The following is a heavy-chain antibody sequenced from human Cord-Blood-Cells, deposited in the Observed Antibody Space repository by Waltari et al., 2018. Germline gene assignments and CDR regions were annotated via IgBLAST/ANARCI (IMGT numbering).Heavy chain of an antibody. J-gene: IGHJ4*02. CDR1: GYTFTGYY. CDR2: SNPNSGGT. Sequence: QVQLVQSGAEVKKPGASVKVSCKASGYTFTGYYMHWVRQAPGQGLEWSGWSNPNSGGTNHAQKFQGWVTMTRDTSISTAYMELSRLRSDDTAVYYCARAAVGATPDYWGQGTLVTVSS. V-gene: IGHV1-2*04. CDR3: ARAAVGATPDY. D-gene: IGHD1-26*01.